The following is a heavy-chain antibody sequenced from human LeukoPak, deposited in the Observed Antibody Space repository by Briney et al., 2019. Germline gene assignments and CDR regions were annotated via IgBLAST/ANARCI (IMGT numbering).Heavy chain of an antibody. CDR1: GYNFKSYG. J-gene: IGHJ4*02. CDR2: VSAYNGNT. D-gene: IGHD3-22*01. Sequence: ASVKVSCKASGYNFKSYGISWVRQAPGQGLEWMGWVSAYNGNTNYAQKLQGRVTMTTDTSTSTAYMEVRSLRSDDTAVYYCARGSPNYDSSGYYLGDIDYWGQGTLVTVSS. V-gene: IGHV1-18*01. CDR3: ARGSPNYDSSGYYLGDIDY.